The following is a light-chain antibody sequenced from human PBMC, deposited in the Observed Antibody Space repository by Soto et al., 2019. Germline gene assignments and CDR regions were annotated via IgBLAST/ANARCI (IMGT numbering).Light chain of an antibody. CDR3: QQSYITPYT. CDR2: STY. J-gene: IGKJ2*01. CDR1: QSLSSH. Sequence: DIQMTQSPYALSASVGDRVTITCRASQSLSSHLHWYQEKPGKAPKLLIFSTYSLQSGVSSRFSGSGTGTDFTLTISNLQPEDSATYYCQQSYITPYTFGQGTNLEIK. V-gene: IGKV1-39*01.